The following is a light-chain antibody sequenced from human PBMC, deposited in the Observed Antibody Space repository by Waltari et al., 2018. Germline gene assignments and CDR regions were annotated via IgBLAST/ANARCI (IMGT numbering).Light chain of an antibody. J-gene: IGLJ2*01. CDR1: SSEVGGYNY. Sequence: QSALTQPAPVSGSPGQSITISCTGTSSEVGGYNYFSWYQQHPGKAPKLIIFDVSNRPSGVSSRFSGSKSGNTASLTISGLQAQDEADYYCSSYISSDTLELFGGGTSLTVL. V-gene: IGLV2-14*03. CDR2: DVS. CDR3: SSYISSDTLEL.